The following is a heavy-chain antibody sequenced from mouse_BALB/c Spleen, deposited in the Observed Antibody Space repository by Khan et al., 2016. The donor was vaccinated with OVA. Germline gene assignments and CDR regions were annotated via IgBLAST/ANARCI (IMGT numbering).Heavy chain of an antibody. CDR3: ARWVGDGFTY. V-gene: IGHV1-80*01. Sequence: QVQLQQSGAELVRPGSSVKISCKASGYSFSRSWMNWVKQRPGQGLEWIGQSYPGNGDTNYNGQFKGKATLTADKSSSTAYMQLSSLTSEDSAVYVCARWVGDGFTYWGHGTLVTVSA. CDR1: GYSFSRSW. J-gene: IGHJ3*01. D-gene: IGHD2-13*01. CDR2: SYPGNGDT.